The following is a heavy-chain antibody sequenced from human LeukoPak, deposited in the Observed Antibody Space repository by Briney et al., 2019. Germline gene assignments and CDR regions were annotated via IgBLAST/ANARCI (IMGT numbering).Heavy chain of an antibody. CDR1: GGTFSSYA. V-gene: IGHV1-69*04. D-gene: IGHD3-10*01. Sequence: ASVKVSCKASGGTFSSYAISWVRQAPGQGLEWMGRIVPILGIANYAQKFQGRVTITADKSTSPAYMELSSLRSEDTAVYYCARVSSYGSGSYPFDPWGQGTLVTVSS. CDR3: ARVSSYGSGSYPFDP. CDR2: IVPILGIA. J-gene: IGHJ5*02.